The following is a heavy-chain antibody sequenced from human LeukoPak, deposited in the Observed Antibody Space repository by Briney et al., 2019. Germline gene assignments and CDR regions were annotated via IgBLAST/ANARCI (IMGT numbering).Heavy chain of an antibody. CDR2: INAGNGNT. D-gene: IGHD6-13*01. CDR1: GYTFTSYA. V-gene: IGHV1-3*01. J-gene: IGHJ4*02. Sequence: ASVKVSCKASGYTFTSYAMHWVRQAPGQRLEWMGWINAGNGNTKYSQKFQGRVTITRDTSASTAYMELSSLRSEDTAVYYCARDSSSWYVNDYWGQGTLVTVSS. CDR3: ARDSSSWYVNDY.